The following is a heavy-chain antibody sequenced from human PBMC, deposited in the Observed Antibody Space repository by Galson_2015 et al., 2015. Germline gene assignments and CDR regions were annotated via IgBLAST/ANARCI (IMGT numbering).Heavy chain of an antibody. D-gene: IGHD3-10*01. V-gene: IGHV1-69*13. CDR1: GGTFSSYA. CDR3: ATADYGFPSDYYMDV. Sequence: SVKVSCKASGGTFSSYAISWVRQAPGQGLEWMGGIIPIFGTANYAQKFQGRVTITAGESTSTAYMELSSLRSEDTAVYYCATADYGFPSDYYMDVWGKGTTVTVSS. J-gene: IGHJ6*03. CDR2: IIPIFGTA.